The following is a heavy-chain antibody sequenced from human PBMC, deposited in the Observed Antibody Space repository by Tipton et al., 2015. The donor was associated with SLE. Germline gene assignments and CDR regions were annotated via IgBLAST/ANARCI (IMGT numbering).Heavy chain of an antibody. Sequence: TLSLTCTVSGGSISSHYWSWIRQPPGKGLEWIGYIYYTGSTTYNPSLKSRVTISVDTSRNQFSLKLTSVTAADTAVYYCARGGGSPSYWGQGTLVTVSS. D-gene: IGHD2-15*01. J-gene: IGHJ4*02. CDR3: ARGGGSPSY. CDR1: GGSISSHY. V-gene: IGHV4-59*11. CDR2: IYYTGST.